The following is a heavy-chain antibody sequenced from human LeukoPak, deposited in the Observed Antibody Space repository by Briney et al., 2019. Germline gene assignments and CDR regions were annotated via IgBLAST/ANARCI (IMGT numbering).Heavy chain of an antibody. D-gene: IGHD6-13*01. CDR1: GGSFSGYY. V-gene: IGHV4-34*01. Sequence: PSETLSLTCAVYGGSFSGYYWSWIRQPPGKGLEWIGEINHSGSTNYNPSLKSRVTISVDTSRNQFSLKLSSVTAADTAVYYCARGGAAAAGDEDDYYFDYWGQGTLVTVSS. CDR2: INHSGST. J-gene: IGHJ4*02. CDR3: ARGGAAAAGDEDDYYFDY.